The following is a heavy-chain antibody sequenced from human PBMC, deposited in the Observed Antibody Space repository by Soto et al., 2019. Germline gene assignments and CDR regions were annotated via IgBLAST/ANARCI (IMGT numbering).Heavy chain of an antibody. V-gene: IGHV1-24*01. CDR1: GYTLAEVS. CDR2: FDPEHDET. Sequence: ASVKVSCKVSGYTLAEVSIHWVRQAPGKGLEWMGGFDPEHDETLFAQRFQGRLTMTEDSSADTAYMELSGLLSEDTAVYYCAAAASCHGATCYSRHNWFDPWGQGTLVTVFS. J-gene: IGHJ5*02. D-gene: IGHD2-15*01. CDR3: AAAASCHGATCYSRHNWFDP.